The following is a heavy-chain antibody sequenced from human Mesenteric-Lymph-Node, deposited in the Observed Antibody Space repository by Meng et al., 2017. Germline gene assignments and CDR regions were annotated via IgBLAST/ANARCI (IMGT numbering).Heavy chain of an antibody. CDR1: GYTFTSYG. J-gene: IGHJ5*02. V-gene: IGHV1-18*01. CDR2: ISAYNGNT. D-gene: IGHD2-15*01. CDR3: ARDVGPYCSGGSCLNWFDP. Sequence: ASVKVSCKASGYTFTSYGISWVRQAPGQGLEWMGWISAYNGNTNYAQKLQGRVTMTTDTSTSTAYMELSRLRSDDTAVYYCARDVGPYCSGGSCLNWFDPWGQGTLVTVSS.